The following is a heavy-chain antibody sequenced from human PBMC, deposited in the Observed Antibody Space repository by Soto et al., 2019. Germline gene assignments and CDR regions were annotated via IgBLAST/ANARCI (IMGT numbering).Heavy chain of an antibody. CDR3: ARGPSGDKVHY. J-gene: IGHJ4*02. D-gene: IGHD7-27*01. Sequence: PSETLSLTCSVSGASISSGDYCWSWIRQPPGEGLEWIGHIFDSGTTYTNPSLRSQVAISLDTSKNHFSLTLSSVTAADTAVYYCARGPSGDKVHYWGQGALVTVSS. V-gene: IGHV4-30-4*01. CDR2: IFDSGTT. CDR1: GASISSGDYC.